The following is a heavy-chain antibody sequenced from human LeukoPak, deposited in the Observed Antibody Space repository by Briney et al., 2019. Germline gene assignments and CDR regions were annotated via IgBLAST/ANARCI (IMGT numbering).Heavy chain of an antibody. Sequence: ASVKVSCKASGYTFISYYTHWVRQAPGQGLEWMGIINPSSGSTSFAQRFQGRVTMTRDMSTSTVYMALSSLRSEDTAVYYCARTVGSTARWFDPWGQGTLVTVSS. CDR2: INPSSGST. D-gene: IGHD1-26*01. CDR3: ARTVGSTARWFDP. CDR1: GYTFISYY. V-gene: IGHV1-46*01. J-gene: IGHJ5*02.